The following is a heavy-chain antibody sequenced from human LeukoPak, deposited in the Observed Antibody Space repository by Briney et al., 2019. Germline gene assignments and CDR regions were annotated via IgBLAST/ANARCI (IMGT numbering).Heavy chain of an antibody. CDR1: GGSFSGYY. V-gene: IGHV4-34*01. Sequence: SETLSLTCAVYGGSFSGYYWSWIRQPPGKGLEWIGEINHSGSTNYNPSLKSRVTISVDTSKNQFSLKLSSVTAADTAVYYCASSLQLARLDSWGQGTLVTVSS. J-gene: IGHJ4*02. D-gene: IGHD6-13*01. CDR2: INHSGST. CDR3: ASSLQLARLDS.